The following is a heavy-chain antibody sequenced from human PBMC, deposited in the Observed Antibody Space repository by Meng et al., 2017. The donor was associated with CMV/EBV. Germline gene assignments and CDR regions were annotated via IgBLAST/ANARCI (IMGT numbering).Heavy chain of an antibody. CDR1: GFTFSSYS. J-gene: IGHJ5*02. CDR3: ARVYKAAAGVSDH. D-gene: IGHD6-13*01. CDR2: ISSSSSYI. V-gene: IGHV3-21*01. Sequence: GESLKISCAASGFTFSSYSMNWVRQAPGKGLEWVSSISSSSSYIYYADSVKGRFTISRDDSKNSLYLQMNSLRAEDTAVYYCARVYKAAAGVSDHWGQGTLVTVSS.